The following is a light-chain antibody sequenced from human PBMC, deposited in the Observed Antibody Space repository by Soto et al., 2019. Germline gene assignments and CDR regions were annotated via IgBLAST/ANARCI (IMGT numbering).Light chain of an antibody. V-gene: IGLV2-8*01. CDR3: SSYAGSNNLYV. Sequence: QSVPTQPPSASGSPGQSVTISCTGTSSDVGANNDYVSWYQQHPGKAPKLMIYEVSKRPSGVPDRFSGSKSGNTASLTVSGLQAEDEADYYCSSYAGSNNLYVFGAGTKVTVL. J-gene: IGLJ1*01. CDR1: SSDVGANNDY. CDR2: EVS.